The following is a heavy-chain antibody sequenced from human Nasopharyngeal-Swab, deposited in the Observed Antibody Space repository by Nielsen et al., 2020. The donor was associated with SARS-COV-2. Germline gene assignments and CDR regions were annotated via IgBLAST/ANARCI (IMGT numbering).Heavy chain of an antibody. CDR3: ARPQAKYMTAAGIGTDAFDL. J-gene: IGHJ3*01. D-gene: IGHD6-13*01. CDR1: GFTFSDYY. CDR2: ISSSSSYT. Sequence: GGSLRLSCAASGFTFSDYYMSWIRQAPGKGLEWVSYISSSSSYTNYADSVKGRFTISRDNAKNSLYLQMNSLRAEDTAVYYCARPQAKYMTAAGIGTDAFDLWGQGTMVTVSS. V-gene: IGHV3-11*06.